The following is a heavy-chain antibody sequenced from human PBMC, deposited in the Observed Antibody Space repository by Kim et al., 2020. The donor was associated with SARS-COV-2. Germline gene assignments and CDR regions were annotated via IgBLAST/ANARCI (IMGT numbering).Heavy chain of an antibody. V-gene: IGHV3-7*03. CDR3: ARTVKYDRPDYYRNFDF. J-gene: IGHJ4*02. Sequence: GGSLRLSWAASGFTFNTFWMNLVRQIPGKGLEWVSNIKQDESETHYVDSLKGRLPISRDNAKNSLSLQMKHLRADDKAVYYCARTVKYDRPDYYRNFDFWGRGPLVTVSS. CDR1: GFTFNTFW. D-gene: IGHD3-22*01. CDR2: IKQDESET.